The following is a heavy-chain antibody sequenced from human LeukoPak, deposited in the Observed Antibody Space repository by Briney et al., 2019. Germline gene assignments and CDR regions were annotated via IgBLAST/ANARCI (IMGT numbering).Heavy chain of an antibody. D-gene: IGHD6-13*01. CDR3: AKDRSVAAAVDYFDY. CDR1: GFSFSNYG. V-gene: IGHV3-30*02. J-gene: IGHJ4*02. CDR2: IRYDGSNK. Sequence: SGGSLRLSCTASGFSFSNYGMHWVRQAPGKGLEWVAFIRYDGSNKYYADSVKGRFTISRDNSKNTLYLQMNSLRAEDTAVYYCAKDRSVAAAVDYFDYWGQGTLVTVSS.